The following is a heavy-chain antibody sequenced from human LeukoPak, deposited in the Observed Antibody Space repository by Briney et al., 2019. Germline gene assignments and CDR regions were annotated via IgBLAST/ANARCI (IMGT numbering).Heavy chain of an antibody. Sequence: GGSLRLSCAASGFTFSRYWMSWVRQAPDKGLEWVANIKYDGSEKYYVGSVKGRFTISRDNAKNSLYLQMNSLRAEDTALYYCARGLDHFDYWGQGTLVTVSS. D-gene: IGHD3-9*01. V-gene: IGHV3-7*01. CDR2: IKYDGSEK. J-gene: IGHJ4*02. CDR1: GFTFSRYW. CDR3: ARGLDHFDY.